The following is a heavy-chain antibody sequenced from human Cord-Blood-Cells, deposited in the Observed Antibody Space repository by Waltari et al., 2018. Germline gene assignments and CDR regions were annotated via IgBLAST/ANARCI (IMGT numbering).Heavy chain of an antibody. D-gene: IGHD1-26*01. CDR2: VNAGNGNT. V-gene: IGHV1-3*01. CDR1: GYTFTIYA. CDR3: ARASGSYYAFDI. Sequence: QVQLVQSGAVVQKPGASAKVSCKASGYTFTIYALHWARQAPGQRLEWIGWVNAGNGNTKYSQKFQGRVTITRDTSASTAYMELSSLRSEDTAVYYCARASGSYYAFDIWGQGTMVTVSS. J-gene: IGHJ3*02.